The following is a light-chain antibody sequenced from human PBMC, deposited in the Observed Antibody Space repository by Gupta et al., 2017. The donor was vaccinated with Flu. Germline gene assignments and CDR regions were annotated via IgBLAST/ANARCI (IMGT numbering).Light chain of an antibody. CDR3: SSFTSSGTLV. V-gene: IGLV2-14*03. CDR2: DVS. CDR1: SSDVGGYNF. Sequence: TSSDVGGYNFVSWYQQHPGKAPKLMIYDVSNRPSGVSNRFSGSKSGNTASLTISGLRAEDEADYYCSSFTSSGTLVFGTGTKVTVL. J-gene: IGLJ1*01.